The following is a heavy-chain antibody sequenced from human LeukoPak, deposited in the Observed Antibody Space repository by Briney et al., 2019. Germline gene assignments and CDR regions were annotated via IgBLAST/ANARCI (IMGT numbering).Heavy chain of an antibody. Sequence: PGGSLRLSCVASGFTFSSSAMSWVRQVPGKGLEWVSGISASGGSTSYADSVRGRFTISRDNSKNTLYVQMNSLRVEDTAVYYCVRGVGGSSYLDYWGQGALVTVSS. J-gene: IGHJ4*02. CDR1: GFTFSSSA. D-gene: IGHD3-16*01. V-gene: IGHV3-23*01. CDR3: VRGVGGSSYLDY. CDR2: ISASGGST.